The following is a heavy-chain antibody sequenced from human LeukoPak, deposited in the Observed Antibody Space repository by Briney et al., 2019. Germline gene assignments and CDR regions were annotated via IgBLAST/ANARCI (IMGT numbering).Heavy chain of an antibody. CDR1: GGSFSGYY. J-gene: IGHJ5*02. Sequence: SETLSLTCAVYGGSFSGYYWSWIRQPPGKGLEWIGEINHSGSTNYNPSLKSRVTISVDTSKNQFSLKLSSVTAADTAVYYCARGPQYPWFDPWGQGTLVTVSS. D-gene: IGHD2-2*01. CDR2: INHSGST. V-gene: IGHV4-34*01. CDR3: ARGPQYPWFDP.